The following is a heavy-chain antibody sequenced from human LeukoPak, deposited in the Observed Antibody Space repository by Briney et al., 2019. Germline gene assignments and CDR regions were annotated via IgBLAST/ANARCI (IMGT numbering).Heavy chain of an antibody. CDR2: IGTAGDT. CDR3: ARGIVAATWHLDY. D-gene: IGHD1-26*01. Sequence: PGGSLRLSCAASGFTFSSYDMHWVRQATGKGLEWVSAIGTAGDTYYPGSVKGRFTISRENAKNSLYLQMNSLRAGDTAVYYCARGIVAATWHLDYWGQGTLVTVSS. J-gene: IGHJ4*02. CDR1: GFTFSSYD. V-gene: IGHV3-13*01.